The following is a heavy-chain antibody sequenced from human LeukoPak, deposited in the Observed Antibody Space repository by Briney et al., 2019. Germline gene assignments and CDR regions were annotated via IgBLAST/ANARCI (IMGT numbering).Heavy chain of an antibody. CDR3: ARVRAYYDISTGYPMDV. CDR2: INPNSGGT. CDR1: GYTFTGYY. J-gene: IGHJ6*03. Sequence: ASVKVSCKASGYTFTGYYMHWVRQAPGQGLEWMGWINPNSGGTNYAQKFQGRVTMTRDTSISTAYMELSRLRSDDTAVYYCARVRAYYDISTGYPMDVWGKGTTVTVSS. D-gene: IGHD3-9*01. V-gene: IGHV1-2*02.